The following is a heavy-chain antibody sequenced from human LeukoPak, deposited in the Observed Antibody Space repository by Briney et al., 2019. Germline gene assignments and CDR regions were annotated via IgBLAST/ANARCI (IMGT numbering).Heavy chain of an antibody. CDR2: IYHSGST. J-gene: IGHJ3*02. CDR3: ATNDYGDIDAFDI. Sequence: SQTLSLTCAVSGSSISSGGYSWSWIRQPPGKGLEWIGYIYHSGSTYYNPSLKSRVTISVDRSKNQFSLKLSSVTAADTAVYYCATNDYGDIDAFDIWGQGTMVTVSS. CDR1: GSSISSGGYS. V-gene: IGHV4-30-2*01. D-gene: IGHD4-17*01.